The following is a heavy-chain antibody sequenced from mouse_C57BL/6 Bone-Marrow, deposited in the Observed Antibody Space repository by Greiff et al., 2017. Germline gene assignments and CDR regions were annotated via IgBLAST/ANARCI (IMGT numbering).Heavy chain of an antibody. CDR1: GYSITSGYY. Sequence: EVKLEESGPGLVKPSQSLSLTCSVTGYSITSGYYWNWIRQFPGNKLEWMGYISYDGSNNYNPSLKNPISITRDTSKNQFFLKLNSVTTEDTATYYCAREPFAYWGQGTLVTVSA. CDR3: AREPFAY. V-gene: IGHV3-6*01. CDR2: ISYDGSN. J-gene: IGHJ3*01.